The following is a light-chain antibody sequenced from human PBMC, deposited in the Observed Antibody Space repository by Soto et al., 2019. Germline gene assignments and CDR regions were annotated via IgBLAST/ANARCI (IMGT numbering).Light chain of an antibody. J-gene: IGLJ1*01. CDR3: SSYTSSTNSV. V-gene: IGLV2-14*01. Sequence: QYALTQPASLSGSPGQSLTISCTGTSIDIAPYNYVSWYQQHPGKAPKLIIYEVSYRPSGISNRFSGSKSGNTASLTISGLQAEDEADYYCSSYTSSTNSVFGTGTKVTVL. CDR2: EVS. CDR1: SIDIAPYNY.